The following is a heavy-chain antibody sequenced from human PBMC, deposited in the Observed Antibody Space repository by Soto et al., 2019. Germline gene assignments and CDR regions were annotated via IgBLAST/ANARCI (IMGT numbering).Heavy chain of an antibody. CDR2: IWFDGSDE. J-gene: IGHJ4*02. CDR1: GFTFSSYG. Sequence: QVQLVESGGGVVQPGRSLRLSCAASGFTFSSYGMHWFRQAPGKGLEGVAVIWFDGSDEYYADSVKGRFTISRDNSKNILYLQMNSLRAYDTAVYYCARDVHGHLYSSVHSEYGGQGTLVTVSP. D-gene: IGHD3-22*01. V-gene: IGHV3-33*01. CDR3: ARDVHGHLYSSVHSEY.